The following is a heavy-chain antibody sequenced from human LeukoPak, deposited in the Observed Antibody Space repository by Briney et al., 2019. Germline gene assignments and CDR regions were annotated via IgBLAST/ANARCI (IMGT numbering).Heavy chain of an antibody. CDR2: IYYSGTT. CDR1: GGSIRSYY. CDR3: ARDSSGLNWFDP. J-gene: IGHJ5*02. V-gene: IGHV4-59*01. Sequence: PSETLSLTCTVSGGSIRSYYWSWIRQPPGKGLEWIGYIYYSGTTNYNPSLKSRVTMSVDTSKNQFSLKLSSVTAADTAVYYCARDSSGLNWFDPWGQGTLVTVSS. D-gene: IGHD6-19*01.